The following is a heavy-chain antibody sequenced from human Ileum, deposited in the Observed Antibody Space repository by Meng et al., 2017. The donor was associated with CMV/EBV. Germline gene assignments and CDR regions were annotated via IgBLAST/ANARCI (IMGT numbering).Heavy chain of an antibody. CDR2: ISYGDFT. CDR3: ARGSGYSIYDD. J-gene: IGHJ4*02. V-gene: IGHV4-59*02. D-gene: IGHD4-11*01. CDR1: GASVTENY. Sequence: GSLRLSCTVSGASVTENYCSWIRQSPGKGLEWIGYISYGDFTKYNPSLKSRVTISVDTSKNQCSLILSSMSAADAAVYYCARGSGYSIYDDWGPGTLVPVSS.